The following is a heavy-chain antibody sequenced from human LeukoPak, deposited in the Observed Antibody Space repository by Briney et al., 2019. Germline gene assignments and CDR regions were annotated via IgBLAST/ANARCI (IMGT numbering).Heavy chain of an antibody. Sequence: APVKVSCKASGGTFSSYAISWVRQAPGQGLEWMGGIIPIFGTANYAQKFQGRVTITADKSTSTAYMELSSLRSEDTAVYYCARGKGIQLWFSYFDYWGQGTLVTVSS. CDR3: ARGKGIQLWFSYFDY. D-gene: IGHD5-18*01. CDR1: GGTFSSYA. CDR2: IIPIFGTA. V-gene: IGHV1-69*06. J-gene: IGHJ4*02.